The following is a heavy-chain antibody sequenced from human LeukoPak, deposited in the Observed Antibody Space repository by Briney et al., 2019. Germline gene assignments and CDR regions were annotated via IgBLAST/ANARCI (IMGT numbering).Heavy chain of an antibody. CDR2: IYYSGST. D-gene: IGHD1-26*01. CDR3: ARVRPTPIGKWFDP. Sequence: PSETLSLTCTVSGGSISSYYWSWIRQPPGKGLEWIGSIYYSGSTYYNPSLKSRVTISVDTSKNQFSLKLSSVTAADTAVYYCARVRPTPIGKWFDPWGQGTLVTVSS. CDR1: GGSISSYY. J-gene: IGHJ5*02. V-gene: IGHV4-39*07.